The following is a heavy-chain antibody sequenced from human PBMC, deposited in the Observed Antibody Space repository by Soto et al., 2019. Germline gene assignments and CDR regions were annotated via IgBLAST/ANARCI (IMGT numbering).Heavy chain of an antibody. CDR3: ARVEKFGELEDFNYYYGMDV. D-gene: IGHD3-10*01. J-gene: IGHJ6*02. CDR1: GFTFSSYS. CDR2: ISSSSSYI. Sequence: GGSLRLSCAASGFTFSSYSMNWVRQAPGKGLEWVSSISSSSSYIYYADSVKGRFTISRDNAKNSLYLQMNSLRAEDTAVYYCARVEKFGELEDFNYYYGMDVWGQGTTVTVSS. V-gene: IGHV3-21*01.